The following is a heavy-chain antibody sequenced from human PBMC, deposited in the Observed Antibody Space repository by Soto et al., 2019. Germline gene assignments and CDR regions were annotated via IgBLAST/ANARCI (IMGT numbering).Heavy chain of an antibody. Sequence: EVQLLESGGGLVQPGGSLRLSCAVSGLSSSSSSMSWVRQAPGKGLEWVSTISPSGHYTHYADSVKGRFTISRDTSNNSLCLQMHSLSAEDTAIYYCAKEGAEGFRDYFLSYMDVWGKGTTVTVSS. V-gene: IGHV3-23*01. CDR2: ISPSGHYT. CDR3: AKEGAEGFRDYFLSYMDV. D-gene: IGHD4-17*01. CDR1: GLSSSSSS. J-gene: IGHJ6*03.